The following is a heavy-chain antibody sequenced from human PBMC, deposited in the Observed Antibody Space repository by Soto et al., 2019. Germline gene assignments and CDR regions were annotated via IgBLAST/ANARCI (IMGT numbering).Heavy chain of an antibody. J-gene: IGHJ4*02. CDR2: ISYDGSNQ. Sequence: GGSLRLSCAAFGFTFSNYGVHWVRQAPGKGLEWVAVISYDGSNQYYADSVKGRFTVSRDNSKNTVYLQMNSLRAEDSAVYYCQCAASTFDYWGQGTLVTVSS. V-gene: IGHV3-30*03. CDR1: GFTFSNYG. CDR3: QCAASTFDY. D-gene: IGHD2-15*01.